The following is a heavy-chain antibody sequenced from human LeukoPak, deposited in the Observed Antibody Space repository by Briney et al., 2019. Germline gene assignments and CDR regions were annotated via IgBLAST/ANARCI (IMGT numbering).Heavy chain of an antibody. CDR3: EAYGSV. D-gene: IGHD3-10*01. CDR1: GLSFSDLW. V-gene: IGHV3-7*03. Sequence: PGGSLRLSCTASGLSFSDLWLTWVRQAPGRGLEWVAKIKKDGTEKNYVDSVRGRFTISRDNAQNSLYLQMNNLRAEDTAIYYCEAYGSVWGQGTLVTVSS. J-gene: IGHJ4*02. CDR2: IKKDGTEK.